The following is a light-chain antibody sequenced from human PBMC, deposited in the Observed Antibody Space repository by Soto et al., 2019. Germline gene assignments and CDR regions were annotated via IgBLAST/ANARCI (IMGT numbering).Light chain of an antibody. V-gene: IGKV1-5*01. CDR2: SAS. Sequence: DIQMTQSPASLSVSVGDRVTITCRASQSINNYLAWYLQRPGQAPKLLIRSASTLPRGVPSRFSGSGSRTEFTLTISSLQPDDFGIYYCQEYNSYTGTFGPGTKVDIK. J-gene: IGKJ1*01. CDR3: QEYNSYTGT. CDR1: QSINNY.